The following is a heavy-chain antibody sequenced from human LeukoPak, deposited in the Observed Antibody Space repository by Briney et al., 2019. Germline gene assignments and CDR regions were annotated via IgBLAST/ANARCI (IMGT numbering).Heavy chain of an antibody. CDR2: IYTSGST. J-gene: IGHJ4*02. CDR1: GGSISSYY. D-gene: IGHD3-3*01. CDR3: ARGSRVLGVYYDFWSGYYD. Sequence: SETLSLTCTVSGGSISSYYWSWIRQPAGKGLEWIGRIYTSGSTNYNPSLKSRVTMSVDTSKNQFSLRLTSVTAADTAVYYCARGSRVLGVYYDFWSGYYDWGQGTLVTVSS. V-gene: IGHV4-4*07.